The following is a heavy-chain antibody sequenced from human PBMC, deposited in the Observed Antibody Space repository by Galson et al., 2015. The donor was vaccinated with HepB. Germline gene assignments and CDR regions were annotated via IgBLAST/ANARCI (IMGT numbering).Heavy chain of an antibody. V-gene: IGHV3-7*01. J-gene: IGHJ4*02. Sequence: SLRLSCAASGFTFSNYWMTWVRQAPGKGLQWLANIKEDGSAKYYGDSVKGRFTISRDNARNSLFLQMNNLRAEDTALYYCSRDPLDYWGQGTLVTVSS. CDR2: IKEDGSAK. CDR1: GFTFSNYW. CDR3: SRDPLDY.